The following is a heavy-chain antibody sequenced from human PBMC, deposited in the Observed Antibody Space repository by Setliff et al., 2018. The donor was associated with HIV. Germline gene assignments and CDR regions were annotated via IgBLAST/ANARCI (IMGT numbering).Heavy chain of an antibody. V-gene: IGHV4-34*01. Sequence: SETLSLTCAVYSKSFSNSYWTWIRQSPGRGLEWIGEVNHKGVANYSPSLMRRATISADTSKNQFSLRLSSVTAADTALYFCTRAQIAAPRPFDYWGQGTLVTVSS. CDR2: VNHKGVA. CDR3: TRAQIAAPRPFDY. J-gene: IGHJ4*02. CDR1: SKSFSNSY. D-gene: IGHD2-21*01.